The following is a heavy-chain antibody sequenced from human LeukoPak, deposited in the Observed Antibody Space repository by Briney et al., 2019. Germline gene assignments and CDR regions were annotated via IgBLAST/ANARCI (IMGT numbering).Heavy chain of an antibody. CDR2: ISSSSSYI. CDR3: ARDKAMIRSPHDY. J-gene: IGHJ4*02. V-gene: IGHV3-21*01. D-gene: IGHD3-22*01. Sequence: PGGSLRLSCAASGFTFSSYSMNWVRQAPGKGLEWVSSISSSSSYIYYADSVKGRFTISRDNAKNSLYLQMNSLRAEDTAVYYCARDKAMIRSPHDYWGQGTLVTVSS. CDR1: GFTFSSYS.